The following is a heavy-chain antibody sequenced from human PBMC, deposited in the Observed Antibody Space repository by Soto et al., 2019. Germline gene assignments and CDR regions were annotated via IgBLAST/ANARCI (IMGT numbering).Heavy chain of an antibody. CDR2: ISYDGSRK. Sequence: QVHLVESGGGVVQPGRSRRLSCVASGFTFSNYAMHWVRQAPGKGLEWVAVISYDGSRKYYADSVKGRFTISRDNSKNTLYQQMNSLRAEDTAVYYCVRDRGVVAAANAFDIWGQGTMVTVSS. CDR1: GFTFSNYA. V-gene: IGHV3-30-3*01. CDR3: VRDRGVVAAANAFDI. D-gene: IGHD2-15*01. J-gene: IGHJ3*02.